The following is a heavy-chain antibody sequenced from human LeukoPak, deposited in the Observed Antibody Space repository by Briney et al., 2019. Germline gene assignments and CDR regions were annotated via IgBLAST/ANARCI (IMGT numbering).Heavy chain of an antibody. J-gene: IGHJ3*02. D-gene: IGHD1-26*01. CDR2: IYTSGST. V-gene: IGHV4-59*10. CDR3: ARFRGARDAFDI. CDR1: GGSFSGYY. Sequence: SETLSLTCAVYGGSFSGYYWSWIRQPAGKGLEWIGRIYTSGSTNYNPSLKSRVTMSVDTSKNQFSLKLSSVTAADTAVYYCARFRGARDAFDIWGQGTMVTVSS.